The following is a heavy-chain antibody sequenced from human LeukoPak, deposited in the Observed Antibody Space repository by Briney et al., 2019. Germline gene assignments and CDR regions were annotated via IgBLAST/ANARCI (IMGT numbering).Heavy chain of an antibody. CDR1: GYTFTSYG. D-gene: IGHD5-12*01. V-gene: IGHV1-18*01. CDR3: ARGGVLRRIDY. J-gene: IGHJ4*02. Sequence: ASVKVSCKASGYTFTSYGISWVRQAPGQGLEWMGWISAYNGNTNYAQKLQGRVTMTRNTSISTAYMELSSLRSEDTAVYYCARGGVLRRIDYWGQGTLVTVSS. CDR2: ISAYNGNT.